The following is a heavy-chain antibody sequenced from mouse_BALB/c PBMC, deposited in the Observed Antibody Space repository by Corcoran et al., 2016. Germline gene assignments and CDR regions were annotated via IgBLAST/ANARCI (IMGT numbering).Heavy chain of an antibody. CDR2: INTYTGEP. J-gene: IGHJ4*01. V-gene: IGHV9-1*02. CDR1: GYTFTNYG. CDR3: AREPRAMDY. Sequence: QNQLVQSGPELKKPGETVKISCNASGYTFTNYGMNWVKQAPGKGLKGMGWINTYTGEPTYADDFKGRFAFSLETSASTAYLQINNLKDEDMATYFCAREPRAMDYWGQGISVTVSS.